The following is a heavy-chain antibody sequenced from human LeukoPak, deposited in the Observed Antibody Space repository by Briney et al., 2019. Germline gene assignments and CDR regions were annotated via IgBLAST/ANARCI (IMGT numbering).Heavy chain of an antibody. Sequence: GGSLRLSCAASELTFSSHWMHWVRQVPGKGLVWVSRINSDGSSTTYADSVKGRFTISRDNAKNTLYLQMNSLRVEDTAVYYCVRSIYYFDFWGRGTPVTVSS. V-gene: IGHV3-74*01. CDR2: INSDGSST. CDR3: VRSIYYFDF. J-gene: IGHJ4*02. CDR1: ELTFSSHW. D-gene: IGHD3-10*01.